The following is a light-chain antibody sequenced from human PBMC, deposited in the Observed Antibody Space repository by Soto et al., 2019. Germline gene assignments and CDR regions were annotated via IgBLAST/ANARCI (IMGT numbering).Light chain of an antibody. CDR2: DAS. CDR1: QTVRNNY. V-gene: IGKV3-20*01. Sequence: IVGAQSRVTLSLSPGERATLSCSASQTVRNNYLAWYQQKPGQAPRLLIYDASSRATGIPDRFSGGGSGTDFTLTISRLEPEDFAVYYCQQFSSYPLTFGGRTKVDIK. J-gene: IGKJ4*01. CDR3: QQFSSYPLT.